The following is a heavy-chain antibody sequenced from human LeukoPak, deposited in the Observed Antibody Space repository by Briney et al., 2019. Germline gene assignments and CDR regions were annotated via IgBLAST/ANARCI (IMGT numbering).Heavy chain of an antibody. CDR1: GFTVSNNY. D-gene: IGHD3/OR15-3a*01. CDR3: ARDGLDRGSREYYFDF. Sequence: GGSLRLSCAASGFTVSNNYMSWVRQAPGKGLEWGSVIYSSGNTYYADSVKGRFTISRDNSKNTLYLQMNSLRAEDTAVYYCARDGLDRGSREYYFDFWGQGTLVTVSS. V-gene: IGHV3-53*01. J-gene: IGHJ4*02. CDR2: IYSSGNT.